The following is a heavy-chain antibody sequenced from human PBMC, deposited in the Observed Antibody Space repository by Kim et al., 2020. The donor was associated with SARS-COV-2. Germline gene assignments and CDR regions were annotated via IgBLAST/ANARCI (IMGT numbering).Heavy chain of an antibody. J-gene: IGHJ2*01. CDR2: IWYDGSNK. CDR1: GFTFSSYG. D-gene: IGHD2-2*01. CDR3: ARDSIVVVPAAISYFDL. V-gene: IGHV3-33*01. Sequence: GGSLRLSCAASGFTFSSYGMHWVRQAPGKGLEWVAVIWYDGSNKYYADSVKGRFTISRDNSKNTLYLQMNSLRAEDTAVYYCARDSIVVVPAAISYFDLWGRGTLVTVSS.